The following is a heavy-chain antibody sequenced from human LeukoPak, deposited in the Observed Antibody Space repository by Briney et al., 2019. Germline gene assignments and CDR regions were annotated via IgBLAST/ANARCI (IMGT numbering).Heavy chain of an antibody. D-gene: IGHD5-12*01. V-gene: IGHV3-13*04. CDR3: ARAGYSGGFDL. J-gene: IGHJ3*01. CDR2: IGTAGDT. CDR1: GFTFSSYD. Sequence: GGSLRLSCAASGFTFSSYDMHWVRQGTGKGLEWVSAIGTAGDTYYPGSVKGRFTISRENAKNSLYLQMNSLRAGDTAVYYCARAGYSGGFDLWGQGTMVTVSS.